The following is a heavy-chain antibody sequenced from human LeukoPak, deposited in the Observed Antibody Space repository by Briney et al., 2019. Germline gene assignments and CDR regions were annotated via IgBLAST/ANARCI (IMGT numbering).Heavy chain of an antibody. CDR2: ISSSGSTM. CDR1: GFTFSSYE. CDR3: AREISVAGAYYYCGMDV. D-gene: IGHD6-19*01. J-gene: IGHJ6*04. Sequence: GGSLRLSCAASGFTFSSYEMNWVRQAPGKGLEWVSYISSSGSTMYYADSVKGRFTISRDNAKKSLYLQMNSLRAEDTAVYYCAREISVAGAYYYCGMDVWGKGTTVTVSS. V-gene: IGHV3-48*03.